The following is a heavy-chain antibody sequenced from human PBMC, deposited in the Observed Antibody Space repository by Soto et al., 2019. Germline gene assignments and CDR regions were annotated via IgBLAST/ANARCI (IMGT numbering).Heavy chain of an antibody. CDR1: GGSISSGDYY. CDR2: IYYSGST. V-gene: IGHV4-30-4*01. CDR3: ASPNCSGGSCYSDAFDI. D-gene: IGHD2-15*01. J-gene: IGHJ3*02. Sequence: PSETLSLTCTVSGGSISSGDYYWSWIRQPPGKGLEWIGYIYYSGSTYYNPSLKSRVTISVDTSKNQFSLKLSSVTAADTAVYYCASPNCSGGSCYSDAFDIWGQGTMVTV.